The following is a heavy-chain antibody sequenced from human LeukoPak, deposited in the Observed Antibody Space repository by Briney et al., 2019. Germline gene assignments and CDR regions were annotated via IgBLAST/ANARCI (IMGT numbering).Heavy chain of an antibody. Sequence: SETLSLTCTVSGGSISSGSYYWSWIRQPAGKGLEWIGRIYTSGSTNYNPSLKSRVTMSVDTSKNQFSLKLSSVTAADTAVYYCARRLTYYYDSSGYAFDIWGQGTMVTVSS. V-gene: IGHV4-61*02. J-gene: IGHJ3*02. D-gene: IGHD3-22*01. CDR1: GGSISSGSYY. CDR3: ARRLTYYYDSSGYAFDI. CDR2: IYTSGST.